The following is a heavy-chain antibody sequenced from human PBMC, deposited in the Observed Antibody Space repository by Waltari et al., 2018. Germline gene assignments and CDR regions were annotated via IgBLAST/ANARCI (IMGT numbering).Heavy chain of an antibody. J-gene: IGHJ5*02. D-gene: IGHD4-4*01. V-gene: IGHV4-38-2*02. CDR2: IHQSGST. CDR3: ARDQASTNWFDP. Sequence: QVQLQESGPGLVKPSETLSLTCAVSGYSISSGYYWGWIRQPPGKGLEWIGSIHQSGSTYFNPSLKSRITISVDTSKNQFSLKLRSVTAADTAVYYCARDQASTNWFDPWGQGTLVTVSS. CDR1: GYSISSGYY.